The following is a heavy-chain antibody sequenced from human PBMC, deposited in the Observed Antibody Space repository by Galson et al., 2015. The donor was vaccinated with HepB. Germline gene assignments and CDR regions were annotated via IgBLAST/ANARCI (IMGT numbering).Heavy chain of an antibody. CDR1: GYTFTSYA. V-gene: IGHV1-3*01. J-gene: IGHJ2*01. Sequence: SVKVSCKASGYTFTSYAMHWVRQAPGQRLEWMGWINAGNGNTKYSQKFQGRVTMTRDTSTSTVYMELSSLRSEDTAVYYCARDQGFSSGWYDWYFDLWGRGTLVTVSS. CDR3: ARDQGFSSGWYDWYFDL. CDR2: INAGNGNT. D-gene: IGHD6-19*01.